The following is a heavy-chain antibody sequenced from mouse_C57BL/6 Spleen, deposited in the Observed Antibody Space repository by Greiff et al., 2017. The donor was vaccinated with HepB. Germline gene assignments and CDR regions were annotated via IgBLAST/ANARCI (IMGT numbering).Heavy chain of an antibody. J-gene: IGHJ2*01. V-gene: IGHV1-82*01. Sequence: VQLQQSGPELVKPGASVKISCKASGYAFSSSWMNWVKQRPGKGLEWIGRIYPGDGDTNYNGKFKGKATLTADKSSSTAYMKLSSLASEDSAVYFCARWNNYWGQGTTLTVSS. CDR2: IYPGDGDT. CDR1: GYAFSSSW. CDR3: ARWNNY. D-gene: IGHD5-2*01.